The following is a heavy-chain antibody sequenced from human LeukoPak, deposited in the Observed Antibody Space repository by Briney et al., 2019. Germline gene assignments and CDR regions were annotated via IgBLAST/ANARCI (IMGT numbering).Heavy chain of an antibody. CDR3: ARGRLRRDYYYGMDV. CDR2: ISAYNGNT. Sequence: GASVKVSCKASGYTFTRYGISWVRQAPGQGLEWMGWISAYNGNTNYAQKLQGRVTMTTDTSTSTAYMELRSLRSDDTAVYYCARGRLRRDYYYGMDVWGQGTTVTVSS. J-gene: IGHJ6*02. V-gene: IGHV1-18*01. CDR1: GYTFTRYG. D-gene: IGHD4-17*01.